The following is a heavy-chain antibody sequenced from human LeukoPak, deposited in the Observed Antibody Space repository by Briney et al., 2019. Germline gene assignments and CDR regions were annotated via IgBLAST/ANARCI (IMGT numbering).Heavy chain of an antibody. CDR2: VYYSGST. CDR1: GGSISSGSNY. V-gene: IGHV4-39*01. CDR3: ARRIYYDILTAQRDDAFDI. Sequence: SETLSLTCTVSGGSISSGSNYWGWIRRPPGKGLEWIGSVYYSGSTYYNPSLKSRLTLSVDASKNQVSLKLSSVTAADTAVYYCARRIYYDILTAQRDDAFDIWGQGTMVTVSS. D-gene: IGHD3-9*01. J-gene: IGHJ3*02.